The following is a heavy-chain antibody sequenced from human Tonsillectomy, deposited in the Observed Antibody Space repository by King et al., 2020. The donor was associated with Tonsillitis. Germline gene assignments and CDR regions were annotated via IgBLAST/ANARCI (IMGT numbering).Heavy chain of an antibody. CDR1: GFTFSSYA. CDR3: ARVGGTMVVRLVDY. V-gene: IGHV3-30*01. Sequence: VQLVESGGGVVQPGRSLRLSCAASGFTFSSYAMHWVRQAPGKGLEWVAIISYDGRNKNYADSVKGRFTISRDNSKNKLYLQMNSLGAEDTAVYYCARVGGTMVVRLVDYWGQGTLVTVSS. J-gene: IGHJ4*02. D-gene: IGHD3-22*01. CDR2: ISYDGRNK.